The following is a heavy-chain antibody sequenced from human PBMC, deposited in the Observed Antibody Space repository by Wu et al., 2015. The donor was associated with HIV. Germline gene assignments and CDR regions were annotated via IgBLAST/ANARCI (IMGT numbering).Heavy chain of an antibody. D-gene: IGHD4-11*01. V-gene: IGHV4-38-2*01. CDR1: GFSFTNGHY. CDR2: VFRTGAT. J-gene: IGHJ3*01. Sequence: QVQLQESGPGLVKPSETLSLTCDISGFSFTNGHYWGWIRQSPGNGLEWIGSVFRTGATYYGPSFKSRVSILVDTSKNQFSLKVTSVNRRRHGAASYCARQIRLDPGADVFDVWGLRETTVTVSS. CDR3: ARQIRLDPGADVFDV.